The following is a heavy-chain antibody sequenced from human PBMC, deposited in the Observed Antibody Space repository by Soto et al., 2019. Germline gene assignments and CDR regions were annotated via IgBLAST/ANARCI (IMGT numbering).Heavy chain of an antibody. CDR3: AKDLSIFGVVKNAFDI. D-gene: IGHD3-3*01. CDR1: GFTFSSYA. CDR2: ISGSGGST. V-gene: IGHV3-23*01. Sequence: GGSLRLSCAASGFTFSSYAMSWVRQAPGKGLEWVSAISGSGGSTYYADSVKGRFTISRDNSKNTLYLQMNSLRAEDTAVYYCAKDLSIFGVVKNAFDIWGQGTMVTVSS. J-gene: IGHJ3*02.